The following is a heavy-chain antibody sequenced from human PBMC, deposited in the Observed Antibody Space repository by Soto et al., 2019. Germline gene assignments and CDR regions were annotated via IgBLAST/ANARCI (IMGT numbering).Heavy chain of an antibody. D-gene: IGHD4-17*01. CDR3: ARTREYGDYFLESAFDI. J-gene: IGHJ3*02. Sequence: QVQLQESGPGLVKPSETLSLTCTVSGGSISSYYWSWIRQPPGKGLEWIGYIYYSGSTNYNPSLKSRVTISVDTSKNQFSLKLSSVTAADTAVYYCARTREYGDYFLESAFDIWGQGTMVTVSS. CDR1: GGSISSYY. V-gene: IGHV4-59*08. CDR2: IYYSGST.